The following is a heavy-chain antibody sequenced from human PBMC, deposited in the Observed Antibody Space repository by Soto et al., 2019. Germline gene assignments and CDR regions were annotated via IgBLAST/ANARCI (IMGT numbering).Heavy chain of an antibody. CDR2: ISAYNGNT. Sequence: GASVKVSCKASGYTITSYGISWVRQAPGQGLEWMGWISAYNGNTNYAQKLQGRVTMTTDTSTSTAYMELRSLRSDDTAVYYCARVPKSSVGTAFDIWGQGTMVTVSS. CDR3: ARVPKSSVGTAFDI. V-gene: IGHV1-18*01. J-gene: IGHJ3*02. D-gene: IGHD3-10*01. CDR1: GYTITSYG.